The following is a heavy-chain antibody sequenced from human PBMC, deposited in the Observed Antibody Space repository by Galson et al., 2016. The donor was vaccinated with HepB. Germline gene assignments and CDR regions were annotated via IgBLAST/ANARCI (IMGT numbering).Heavy chain of an antibody. V-gene: IGHV4-39*01. CDR2: IYYAGVT. J-gene: IGHJ4*02. CDR1: GRSVSSGTYF. D-gene: IGHD1-26*01. CDR3: ARSSGSRNGYFDY. Sequence: CTVSGRSVSSGTYFWGWIRQPPGKGLEWIGMIYYAGVTHYNPSLESRVTISVDTSKNQFSLRLSSLTAADTSVYYCARSSGSRNGYFDYWGQGALVTVSS.